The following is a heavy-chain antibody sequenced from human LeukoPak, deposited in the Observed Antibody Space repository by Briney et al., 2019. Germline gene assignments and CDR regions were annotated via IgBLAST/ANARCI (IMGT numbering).Heavy chain of an antibody. D-gene: IGHD3-22*01. V-gene: IGHV6-1*01. CDR1: GDSVSSNSAA. CDR3: AAVNYYDSTILGYYFDY. CDR2: TYYRSKWYN. J-gene: IGHJ4*02. Sequence: SQTLSLTCAISGDSVSSNSAAWNWIRQSPSRGLEWLGRTYYRSKWYNDYAVSVKSRITINPDTSKNQFSLQLNSVTPEDTAVYYCAAVNYYDSTILGYYFDYWGQGTLVTVSS.